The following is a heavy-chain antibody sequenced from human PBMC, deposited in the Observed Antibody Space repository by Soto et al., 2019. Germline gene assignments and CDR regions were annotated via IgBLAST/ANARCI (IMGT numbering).Heavy chain of an antibody. Sequence: QVQLVQSGAEVKKPGSSVKVSCKASGGTFSSYAISWVRQAPGQGLEWMGGIIPIFGTANYAQKFQGRVTITADESTSTAYMELSSLRSEDTAVYYCARVSSSSSPWGYYCYGMDVWGQGTTVTVSS. J-gene: IGHJ6*02. CDR2: IIPIFGTA. CDR3: ARVSSSSSPWGYYCYGMDV. D-gene: IGHD2-2*01. CDR1: GGTFSSYA. V-gene: IGHV1-69*01.